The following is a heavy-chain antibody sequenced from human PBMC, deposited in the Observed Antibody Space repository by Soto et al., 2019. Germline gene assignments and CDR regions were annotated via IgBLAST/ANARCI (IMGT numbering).Heavy chain of an antibody. CDR1: GFTFGAYA. V-gene: IGHV3-49*03. J-gene: IGHJ4*02. Sequence: GGSLRLSCTASGFTFGAYAMSWFRQAPGKGMEWVGFIRSKAYGGTTEYAASVKGRFTIPRDDSKSIAYLQMNSLKTEDTAVYYCTRDGNPYYYDSSGYYFDYWGQGTLVTVSS. D-gene: IGHD3-22*01. CDR2: IRSKAYGGTT. CDR3: TRDGNPYYYDSSGYYFDY.